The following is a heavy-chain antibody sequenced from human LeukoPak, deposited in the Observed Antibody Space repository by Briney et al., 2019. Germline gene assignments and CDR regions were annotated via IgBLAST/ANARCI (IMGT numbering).Heavy chain of an antibody. Sequence: PGGSLRLSCAASGFTFSRYSMSWVRQAPGKGLEGVSSISSSSTYIYYADSVKGRFTISRDNAKNSLYLQMNSLRAEDTAVYYCARDWGIAVAKIFPGYWGQGTLVTVSS. CDR1: GFTFSRYS. D-gene: IGHD6-19*01. CDR3: ARDWGIAVAKIFPGY. CDR2: ISSSSTYI. V-gene: IGHV3-21*01. J-gene: IGHJ4*02.